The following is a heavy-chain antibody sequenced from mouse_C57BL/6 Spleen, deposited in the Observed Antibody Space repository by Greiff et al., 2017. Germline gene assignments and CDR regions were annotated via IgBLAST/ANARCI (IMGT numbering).Heavy chain of an antibody. V-gene: IGHV1-52*01. Sequence: QVQLQLPGAELVRPGSSVKLSCKASGYTFTSYWVHWVKQRPIQGLEWIGNIDPSDSETHYNQKFKDKATLTVDKSSSTAYMQLSSLTSEDSAVYYWARGSLSMDYWGQGTSVTVSS. CDR2: IDPSDSET. J-gene: IGHJ4*01. CDR3: ARGSLSMDY. D-gene: IGHD6-1*01. CDR1: GYTFTSYW.